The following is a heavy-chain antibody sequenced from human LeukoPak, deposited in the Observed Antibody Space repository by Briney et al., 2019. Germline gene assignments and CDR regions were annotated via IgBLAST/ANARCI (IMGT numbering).Heavy chain of an antibody. CDR3: ARHVRSGSSGKFDP. CDR2: INHSGST. J-gene: IGHJ5*02. CDR1: GGSFSGYY. V-gene: IGHV4-34*01. Sequence: SETLSLTCAVYGGSFSGYYWSWIRQPPGKGLEWIGEINHSGSTNYNPSLKSRVTISVDTSKNQFSLKLSSVTAADTAVYYCARHVRSGSSGKFDPWGQGILVTVSS. D-gene: IGHD1-26*01.